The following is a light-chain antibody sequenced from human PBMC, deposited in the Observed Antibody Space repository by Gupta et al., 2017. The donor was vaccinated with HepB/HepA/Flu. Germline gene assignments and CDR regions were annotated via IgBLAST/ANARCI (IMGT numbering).Light chain of an antibody. V-gene: IGLV2-14*03. CDR1: SSDVGGYNY. Sequence: QSALPQPASVSGSPGQSITISCTGTSSDVGGYNYVSWYQQHPGKAHKLMIYDVSKRPSGVSNRFSGSKSGNTASLTISGLQAEDEADYYCSSYTSSSTVVFGGGTKLTVL. J-gene: IGLJ2*01. CDR2: DVS. CDR3: SSYTSSSTVV.